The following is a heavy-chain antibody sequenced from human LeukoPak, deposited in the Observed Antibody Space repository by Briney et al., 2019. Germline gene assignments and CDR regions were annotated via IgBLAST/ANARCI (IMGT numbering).Heavy chain of an antibody. D-gene: IGHD6-6*01. CDR3: ARHSSSARPNFDY. J-gene: IGHJ4*02. CDR1: GGSISSYY. Sequence: SETLSLTCTVSGGSISSYYWSWIRQPPGKGLEWIGYIYYSGSTYYNPSLKSRVTISVDTSKNQFSLKLSSVTAADTVVYYCARHSSSARPNFDYWGQGTLVTVSS. V-gene: IGHV4-59*08. CDR2: IYYSGST.